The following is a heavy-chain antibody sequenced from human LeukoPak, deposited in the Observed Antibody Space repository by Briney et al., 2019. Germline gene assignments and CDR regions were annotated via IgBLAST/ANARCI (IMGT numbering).Heavy chain of an antibody. V-gene: IGHV3-30*02. CDR1: GFTFSSYG. CDR3: AKDWEDHEYSSSSLQIDY. Sequence: PGGSLRLSCAASGFTFSSYGMHWVRQAPGKGLEWVAFIRYDGSNKYYADSVKGRFTISRDNSKNTLYLQMNSLRAEDTAVYYCAKDWEDHEYSSSSLQIDYWGQGTLVTVSS. J-gene: IGHJ4*02. D-gene: IGHD6-6*01. CDR2: IRYDGSNK.